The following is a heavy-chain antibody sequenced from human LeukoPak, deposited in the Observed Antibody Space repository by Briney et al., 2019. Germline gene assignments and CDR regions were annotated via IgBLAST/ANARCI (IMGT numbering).Heavy chain of an antibody. D-gene: IGHD3-10*01. CDR1: GFTFSSYD. CDR3: ARGNYGMFGYYYGMDV. V-gene: IGHV3-13*01. Sequence: PGGSLRLSCAASGFTFSSYDMHWVRQATGKGLEWVSAIGTAGDTYYPGSVKGRFTISRENAKNSLYLQMNSLRAGDTAVYYCARGNYGMFGYYYGMDVWGQGTTVTVSS. CDR2: IGTAGDT. J-gene: IGHJ6*02.